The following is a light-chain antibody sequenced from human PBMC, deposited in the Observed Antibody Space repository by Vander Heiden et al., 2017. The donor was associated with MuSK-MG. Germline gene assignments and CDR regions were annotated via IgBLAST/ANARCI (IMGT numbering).Light chain of an antibody. J-gene: IGKJ2*01. V-gene: IGKV4-1*01. Sequence: DIEMTQSPDTLAVSLGKRATINCMSSQSVLYSSNNKNYLAWYQQKPGQPPKLLIYWASTRESGVPDRFSGSGSGTDFTLTISSLQAEDVAVYYCQQYYSTPPTFGQGTKLEIK. CDR2: WAS. CDR3: QQYYSTPPT. CDR1: QSVLYSSNNKNY.